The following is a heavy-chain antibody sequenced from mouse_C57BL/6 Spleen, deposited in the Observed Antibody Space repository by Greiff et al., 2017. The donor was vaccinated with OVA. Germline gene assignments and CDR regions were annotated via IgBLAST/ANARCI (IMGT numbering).Heavy chain of an antibody. D-gene: IGHD3-2*02. CDR3: ASLDSSGYLDY. CDR1: GYTFTSYW. J-gene: IGHJ2*01. Sequence: QVQLKQPGAELVKPGASVKLSCKASGYTFTSYWMQWVKQRPGQGLEWIGEIDPSDSYTNYNQKFKGKATLTVDTSSSTAYMQLSSLTSEDSAVYYCASLDSSGYLDYWGQGTTLTVSS. V-gene: IGHV1-50*01. CDR2: IDPSDSYT.